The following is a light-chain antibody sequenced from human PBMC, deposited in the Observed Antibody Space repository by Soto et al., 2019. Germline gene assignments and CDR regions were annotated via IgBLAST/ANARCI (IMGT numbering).Light chain of an antibody. CDR2: GAS. CDR3: QQYGSSPFT. J-gene: IGKJ3*01. CDR1: QSVSSSY. Sequence: EIVLTQSPGTLSLSPGERATLSCRASQSVSSSYLAWYQQKPGQAPRLLIYGASSRATGIPDRFRGSGSGTDYLLAISSLEPGDFAVYYCQQYGSSPFTFGPGTDVDIK. V-gene: IGKV3-20*01.